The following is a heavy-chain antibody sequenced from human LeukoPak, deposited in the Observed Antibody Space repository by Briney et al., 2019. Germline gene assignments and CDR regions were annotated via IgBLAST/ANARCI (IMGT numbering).Heavy chain of an antibody. CDR1: GYTFTSYD. CDR2: MNPNSGNT. V-gene: IGHV1-8*01. Sequence: GASVKVSCKASGYTFTSYDINWVRQATGQGLEWMGWMNPNSGNTGYAQKFQGRVTMTRNTSISTAYMELSSLRSEDTAVYYCARGPPFNALLWSYYYYGMDVWGQGTTVTVSS. CDR3: ARGPPFNALLWSYYYYGMDV. D-gene: IGHD3-10*01. J-gene: IGHJ6*02.